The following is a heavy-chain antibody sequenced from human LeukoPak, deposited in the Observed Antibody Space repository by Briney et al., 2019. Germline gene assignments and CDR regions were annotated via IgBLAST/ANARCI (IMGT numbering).Heavy chain of an antibody. CDR3: ARDRRFFGLVITSRIGFDI. CDR2: INPNSGGT. Sequence: ASVKVSCKASGYTFTGYYMYWVRQAPGQGLEWMGWINPNSGGTNYAQKFQGRVTMTTDTSTSTAYMELRSLRSDDTAVYYCARDRRFFGLVITSRIGFDIWGQGTRVTISS. V-gene: IGHV1-2*02. CDR1: GYTFTGYY. J-gene: IGHJ3*02. D-gene: IGHD3/OR15-3a*01.